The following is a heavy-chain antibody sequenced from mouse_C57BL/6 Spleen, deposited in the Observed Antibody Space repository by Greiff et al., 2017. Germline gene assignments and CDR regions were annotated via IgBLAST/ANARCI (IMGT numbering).Heavy chain of an antibody. CDR1: GYTFTDYY. CDR2: INPNNGGT. CDR3: ARYPLIRSSYFDY. V-gene: IGHV1-26*01. J-gene: IGHJ2*01. Sequence: EVQLQQSGPELVKPGASVKISCKASGYTFTDYYMNWVKQSHGKSLEWIGDINPNNGGTSYNQKFKGKATLTVDKSSSTAYMELRSLTSEDSAVYYCARYPLIRSSYFDYWGQGTTLTVSS.